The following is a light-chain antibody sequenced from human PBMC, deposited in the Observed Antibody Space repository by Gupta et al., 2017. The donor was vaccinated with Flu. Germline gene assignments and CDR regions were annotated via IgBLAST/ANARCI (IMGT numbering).Light chain of an antibody. CDR3: SSYKSSSSRYV. J-gene: IGLJ1*01. CDR2: EVS. V-gene: IGLV2-14*01. CDR1: SSDIGGYNN. Sequence: QSALTQPASVSGSPGQSITISCTGTSSDIGGYNNVSWYQQHPGKAPKLMIYEVSYRPSGVSNRFSGSKSGNTASLNISGLQTEDEADYYCSSYKSSSSRYVFGTGTKVTVL.